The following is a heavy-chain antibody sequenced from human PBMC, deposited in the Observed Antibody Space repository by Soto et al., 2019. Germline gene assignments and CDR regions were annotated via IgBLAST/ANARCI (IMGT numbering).Heavy chain of an antibody. J-gene: IGHJ6*02. D-gene: IGHD2-2*01. Sequence: PGGSLRLSCAASGFTFSSYEMNWVRQAPGKGLEWVSYISSSGSTIYYADSVKGRFTISRDNAKNSLYLQMNSLRAEDTAVYYCARANSTSLYGMDVWGQGTTVTVSS. CDR3: ARANSTSLYGMDV. CDR1: GFTFSSYE. CDR2: ISSSGSTI. V-gene: IGHV3-48*03.